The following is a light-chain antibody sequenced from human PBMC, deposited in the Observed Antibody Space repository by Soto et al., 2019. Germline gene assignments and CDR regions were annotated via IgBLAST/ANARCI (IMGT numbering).Light chain of an antibody. CDR3: QQYNSYWT. CDR1: QSISLS. V-gene: IGKV1-5*01. Sequence: DIRMTQSPSPPSAFVGDRVTNTCRASQSISLSLAWYQQKPGKAPDLLISDASNLERGVPSRFSGSGSGTEFTLTISSLQPDDFATYYCQQYNSYWTFGPGTKVDIK. J-gene: IGKJ1*01. CDR2: DAS.